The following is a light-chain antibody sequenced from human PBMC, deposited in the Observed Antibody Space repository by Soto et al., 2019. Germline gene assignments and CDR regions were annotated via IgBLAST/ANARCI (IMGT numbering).Light chain of an antibody. J-gene: IGKJ4*01. CDR3: QQYDNWPLT. Sequence: EIVLTHSPATLSLSPWEIATLSCRASQSVSSYLAWYQQKPGQAPRLLIYDASNRATGIPARFSGSGSGTDFTLTISSLEPEDFAVYYCQQYDNWPLTFGGGTKVDIK. V-gene: IGKV3-11*01. CDR1: QSVSSY. CDR2: DAS.